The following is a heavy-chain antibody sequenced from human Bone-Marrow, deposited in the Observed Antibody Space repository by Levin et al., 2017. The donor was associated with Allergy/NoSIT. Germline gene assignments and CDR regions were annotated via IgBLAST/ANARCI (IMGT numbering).Heavy chain of an antibody. CDR2: IIPIFGTA. D-gene: IGHD2-2*02. V-gene: IGHV1-69*13. CDR3: ASRYCSSTSCYRTVGYDYGMDG. Sequence: ASVKVSCKASGGTFSSYAISWVRQAPGQGLEWMGGIIPIFGTANYAQKFQGRVTITADESTSTAYMELSSLRSEDTAVYYCASRYCSSTSCYRTVGYDYGMDGWGQGTTVTVSS. J-gene: IGHJ6*02. CDR1: GGTFSSYA.